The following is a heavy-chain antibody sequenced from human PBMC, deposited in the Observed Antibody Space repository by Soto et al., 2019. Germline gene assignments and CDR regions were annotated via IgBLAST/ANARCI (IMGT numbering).Heavy chain of an antibody. D-gene: IGHD6-13*01. CDR2: ISTNVDST. Sequence: EVQLVESGGGLVQPGGSLRLSCAASGFTFGSYPMHWVRQAPGKGLEYVSAISTNVDSTFYANSVKGRFTISRDNSKNTMYLQMGSLRAEDMGVYYCAREGMSRPRWVFDYWGQGTRVTASS. V-gene: IGHV3-64*01. J-gene: IGHJ4*02. CDR3: AREGMSRPRWVFDY. CDR1: GFTFGSYP.